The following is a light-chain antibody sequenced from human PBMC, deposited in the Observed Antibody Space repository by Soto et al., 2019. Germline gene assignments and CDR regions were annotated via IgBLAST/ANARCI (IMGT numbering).Light chain of an antibody. CDR2: GAS. V-gene: IGKV1-9*01. CDR3: QHLNTYPRT. Sequence: DIQLTQSPSFLSASVGDRVTITCRASQGISSYLAWYQQPPGKAPKLLIYGASTLQRGVSSRFSGSGSGTEFTLTISSLQPEDFATYYCQHLNTYPRTFGQGTKLELK. J-gene: IGKJ2*01. CDR1: QGISSY.